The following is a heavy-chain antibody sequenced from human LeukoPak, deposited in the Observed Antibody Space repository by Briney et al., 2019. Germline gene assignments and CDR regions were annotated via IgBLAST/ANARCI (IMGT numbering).Heavy chain of an antibody. J-gene: IGHJ6*03. D-gene: IGHD3-22*01. CDR3: ARLRDGSGYLSLSHYYMDV. Sequence: PSQTLSLTCTVSGGSISSDSSSWSWIRQPAGMGLEWIGRIYTSGSTNYNPSLKSRVTISVDTSKNQFSLNLSSVTAADTAVYYCARLRDGSGYLSLSHYYMDVWGKGTTVAVSS. CDR1: GGSISSDSSS. V-gene: IGHV4-61*02. CDR2: IYTSGST.